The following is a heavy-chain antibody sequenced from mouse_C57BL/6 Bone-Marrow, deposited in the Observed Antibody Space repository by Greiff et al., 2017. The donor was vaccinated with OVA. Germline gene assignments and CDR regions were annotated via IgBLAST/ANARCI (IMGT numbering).Heavy chain of an antibody. V-gene: IGHV1-53*01. CDR1: VSTFTSYW. CDR3: ARSVKDEYFDV. J-gene: IGHJ1*03. CDR2: INPSNGGT. Sequence: QVPLQQPGTELVPPVASVKLSCKASVSTFTSYWMHWVKQRPGQGLEWIGNINPSNGGTNYNEKFKSKATLTVDKSSSTAYMQLSSLTSEDSAVYYCARSVKDEYFDVWGTGTTVTVSS.